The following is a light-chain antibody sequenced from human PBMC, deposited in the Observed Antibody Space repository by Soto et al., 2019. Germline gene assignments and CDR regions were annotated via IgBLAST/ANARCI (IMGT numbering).Light chain of an antibody. CDR2: SVS. CDR1: QSPLHSNGNTY. CDR3: MNAVQTLT. V-gene: IGKV2-28*01. Sequence: DIVMTQSPLSLAVTLGEPASISCRSSQSPLHSNGNTYLDWYLQKPGQSPQLLIYSVSFRASGVIDRFSGSGSDTAFTLKISRVEAEDVGVYYCMNAVQTLTFGGGTRVEIK. J-gene: IGKJ4*01.